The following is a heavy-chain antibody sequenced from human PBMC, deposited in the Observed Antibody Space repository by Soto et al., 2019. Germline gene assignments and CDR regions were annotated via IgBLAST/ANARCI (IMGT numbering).Heavy chain of an antibody. Sequence: PSEPQSHTWTFYVGYFIGYYWRWIRKPPGKGLEWIGEINHSGSTNYNPSLKSRVTISVDTSKNQFSLKLSSVTAADTAVYYCARTHRGYYYYGMDVWGQGPTVTVS. J-gene: IGHJ6*02. CDR2: INHSGST. D-gene: IGHD3-10*01. CDR3: ARTHRGYYYYGMDV. CDR1: VGYFIGYY. V-gene: IGHV4-34*01.